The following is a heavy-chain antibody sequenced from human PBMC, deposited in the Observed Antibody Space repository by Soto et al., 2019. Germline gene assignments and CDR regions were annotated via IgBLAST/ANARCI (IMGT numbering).Heavy chain of an antibody. Sequence: LRLSCAASGFTFSSYSMNWVRQAPGKGLEWVSSISSSSSYIYYADSVKGRFTISRDNAKNSLYLQMNSLRAEDTAVYYCARGPSGIYSSSWFDYWGQGTLVTVSS. CDR1: GFTFSSYS. D-gene: IGHD6-13*01. CDR2: ISSSSSYI. J-gene: IGHJ4*02. V-gene: IGHV3-21*01. CDR3: ARGPSGIYSSSWFDY.